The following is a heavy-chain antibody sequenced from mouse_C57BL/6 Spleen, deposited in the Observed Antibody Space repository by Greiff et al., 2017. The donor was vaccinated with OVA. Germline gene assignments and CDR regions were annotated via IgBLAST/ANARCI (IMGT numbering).Heavy chain of an antibody. CDR1: GFSFNTYA. CDR3: WRQGAYYSNYNGVWDYAMDY. J-gene: IGHJ4*01. Sequence: EVKLVESGGGLVQPKGSLKLSCAASGFSFNTYAMNWVRQAPGKGLEWVARIRSKSNNYATYYADSVKDRFTISRDDSESMLYLQMNNLKTEETAMYYWWRQGAYYSNYNGVWDYAMDYWGQGTSVTVSS. V-gene: IGHV10-1*01. CDR2: IRSKSNNYAT. D-gene: IGHD2-5*01.